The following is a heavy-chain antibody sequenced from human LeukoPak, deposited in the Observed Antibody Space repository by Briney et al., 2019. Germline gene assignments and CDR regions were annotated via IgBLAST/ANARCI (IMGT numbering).Heavy chain of an antibody. CDR2: MNPNSGNT. J-gene: IGHJ6*02. Sequence: AASVKVSCKASGYTFTSYDINWVRQATGQGLEWMGWMNPNSGNTGYAQKFQGRVTMTRNTSISTAYMELSSLRSEDTAVYYCARGPGWYNYYYGMDVWGQGTTVTVSS. V-gene: IGHV1-8*01. CDR3: ARGPGWYNYYYGMDV. CDR1: GYTFTSYD. D-gene: IGHD6-19*01.